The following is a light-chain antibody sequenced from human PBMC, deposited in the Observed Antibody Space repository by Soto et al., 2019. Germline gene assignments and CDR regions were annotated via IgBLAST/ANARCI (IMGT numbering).Light chain of an antibody. CDR2: GAS. CDR3: QQYHNSPFT. CDR1: QTVSTY. Sequence: ETVLTQSPGTLSLSPGERATLSCRASQTVSTYLAWYQQKTGRAPRLLVFGASSRATGVPDRFSGSGSGTDFTLTISGLEPEDFALYYCQQYHNSPFTFGQGTKVEIK. J-gene: IGKJ1*01. V-gene: IGKV3-20*01.